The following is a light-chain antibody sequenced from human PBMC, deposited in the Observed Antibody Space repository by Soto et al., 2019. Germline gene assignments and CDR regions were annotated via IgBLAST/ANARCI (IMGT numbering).Light chain of an antibody. V-gene: IGLV2-14*01. CDR3: SSYTSSSTVV. Sequence: QSVLTQPASVSGSPGQSVTISCSGSSSDVGAYNYVSWYQRHPGKAHKLMIYDVTNRPSGVSNRFXGSKSGNTASLXISGXQAEDEADYFCSSYTSSSTVVFGGGTKLTVL. CDR2: DVT. CDR1: SSDVGAYNY. J-gene: IGLJ3*02.